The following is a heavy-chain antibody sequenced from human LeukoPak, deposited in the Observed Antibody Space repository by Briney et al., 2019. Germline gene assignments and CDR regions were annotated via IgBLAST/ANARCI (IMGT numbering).Heavy chain of an antibody. V-gene: IGHV3-30*04. J-gene: IGHJ6*03. CDR1: GFDFSTYA. CDR2: ISYDGSKT. Sequence: GGSLRLSCAASGFDFSTYAMLWVRQAPGKGLEWVAVISYDGSKTYYADSVKGRFTISRDNSKNTLFLQMNSLRPEDTAVNYCARDRKYAVTIYQYIDVWGKGTTVTVSS. D-gene: IGHD4-17*01. CDR3: ARDRKYAVTIYQYIDV.